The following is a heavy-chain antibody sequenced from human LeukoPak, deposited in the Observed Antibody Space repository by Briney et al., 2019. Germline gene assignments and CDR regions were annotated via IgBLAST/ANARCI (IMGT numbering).Heavy chain of an antibody. CDR2: INHSGST. D-gene: IGHD2-2*01. CDR3: ARGPDIVVVPAAWGVDP. CDR1: GGSFSGYY. Sequence: SETLSLTCAVYGGSFSGYYWSWIRQPPGKGLEWIGEINHSGSTNYNPSLKSRVTISVDTSKNQFSLKLSSVTAADTAVYYCARGPDIVVVPAAWGVDPWGQGTLVIVSS. J-gene: IGHJ5*02. V-gene: IGHV4-34*01.